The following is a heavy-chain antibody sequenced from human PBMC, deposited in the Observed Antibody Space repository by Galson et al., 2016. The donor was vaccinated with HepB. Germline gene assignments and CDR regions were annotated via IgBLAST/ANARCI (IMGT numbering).Heavy chain of an antibody. CDR2: ISGSGGTT. CDR3: AKDRPGGERYWYFDL. D-gene: IGHD1-26*01. J-gene: IGHJ2*01. CDR1: GFTSSNFA. V-gene: IGHV3-23*01. Sequence: SLRLSCAASGFTSSNFAMSWVRQAPGKGLEWVSGISGSGGTTYYADSVKGRVTISRDNSDNTLYLQKKSLRARDTAVYYCAKDRPGGERYWYFDLWGRGTLVTVSS.